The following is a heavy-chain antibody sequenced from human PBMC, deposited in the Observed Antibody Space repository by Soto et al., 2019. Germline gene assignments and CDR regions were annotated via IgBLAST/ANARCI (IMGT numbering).Heavy chain of an antibody. J-gene: IGHJ4*02. CDR1: GYTFTNCG. CDR3: ARSNGIAAAGPPFDY. D-gene: IGHD6-13*01. V-gene: IGHV1-18*01. CDR2: ISPYKGNT. Sequence: ASVKVSCKASGYTFTNCGIAWVRQAPGQGLEWMGWISPYKGNTHYAQKFQGRVAMTTDTSTSTAYMELRSLRSDDTAVYYCARSNGIAAAGPPFDYWGQGTLVTVSS.